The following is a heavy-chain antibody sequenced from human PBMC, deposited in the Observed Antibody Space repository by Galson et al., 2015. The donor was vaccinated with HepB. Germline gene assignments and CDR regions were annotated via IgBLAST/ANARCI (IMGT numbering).Heavy chain of an antibody. CDR3: AKDGAGVAFNYYYSYYMDV. Sequence: SLRLSCAASGFTFSSYGMHWVRQAPGKGLEWVAVISYDGSNKYYAESVKGRFTISRDNSKNTLYLQMNSLRVEDTAVYYCAKDGAGVAFNYYYSYYMDVWGKGTTVTVSS. V-gene: IGHV3-30*18. D-gene: IGHD3-3*01. CDR2: ISYDGSNK. CDR1: GFTFSSYG. J-gene: IGHJ6*03.